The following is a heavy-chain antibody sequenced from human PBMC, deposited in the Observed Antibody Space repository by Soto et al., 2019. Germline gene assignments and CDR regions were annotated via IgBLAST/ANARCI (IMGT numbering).Heavy chain of an antibody. V-gene: IGHV3-21*01. D-gene: IGHD3-3*01. CDR3: ARGSPLKGGQWLISNCGDY. CDR1: GFTFSSYS. Sequence: GGSLRLSCAASGFTFSSYSMNWVRQAPGKGLEWVSSISSSSSYIYYADSVKGRFTISRDNAKNSLYLQMNSLRAEDTAVYYCARGSPLKGGQWLISNCGDYWGQGTLVTVSS. CDR2: ISSSSSYI. J-gene: IGHJ4*02.